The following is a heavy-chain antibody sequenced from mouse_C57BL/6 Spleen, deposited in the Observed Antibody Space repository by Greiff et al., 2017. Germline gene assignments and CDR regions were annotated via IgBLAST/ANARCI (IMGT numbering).Heavy chain of an antibody. CDR1: GYTFTSYW. CDR2: IYPGSGST. D-gene: IGHD2-10*02. V-gene: IGHV1-55*01. CDR3: ARGYGTIYAMDY. J-gene: IGHJ4*01. Sequence: VQLQQPGAELVKPGASVKMSCKASGYTFTSYWITWVKQRPGQGLEWIGDIYPGSGSTNYNEKFKSKATLTVDTSSSTAYMQLSSLASEDYAVYYCARGYGTIYAMDYWGQGTSVTVSS.